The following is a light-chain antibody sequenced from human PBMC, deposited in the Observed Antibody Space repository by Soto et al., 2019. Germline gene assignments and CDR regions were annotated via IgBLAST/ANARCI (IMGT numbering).Light chain of an antibody. CDR2: EVS. V-gene: IGLV2-8*01. CDR1: SSDVGVYNF. Sequence: SVLTQPPSASGSPGQSVTISCTGTSSDVGVYNFVSWYQQHPGIAPKLIIYEVSKRPSVVPDRFSGSKSGNTASLTVSRLQPEDEADYSCNSYVDTNKFVFGTGTPVIVL. CDR3: NSYVDTNKFV. J-gene: IGLJ1*01.